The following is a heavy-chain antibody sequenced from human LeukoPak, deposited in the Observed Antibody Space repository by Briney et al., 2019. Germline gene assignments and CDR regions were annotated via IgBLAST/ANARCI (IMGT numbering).Heavy chain of an antibody. CDR3: ARDPRITMVRGVIITEGGGAFDI. V-gene: IGHV1-18*01. J-gene: IGHJ3*02. D-gene: IGHD3-10*01. Sequence: GASVKVSSKASRYTLTGFGIGGGPQAPGRRLWWMGWVSAYNGNTNYAQKPKGRVTMNTDTSTSTAYMELRSLRSDDTAVYYCARDPRITMVRGVIITEGGGAFDIWGQGTMVTVSS. CDR2: VSAYNGNT. CDR1: RYTLTGFG.